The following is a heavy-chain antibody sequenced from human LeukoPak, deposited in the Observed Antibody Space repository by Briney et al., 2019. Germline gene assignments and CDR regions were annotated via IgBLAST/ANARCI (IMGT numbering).Heavy chain of an antibody. J-gene: IGHJ4*02. D-gene: IGHD6-13*01. CDR1: GGSISSYY. V-gene: IGHV4-4*09. CDR3: ARPIAAAGTFIDY. Sequence: TMSLTCTVSGGSISSYYCRWIRQPAGGVLEWIGSIHTSGSTNYNHPLKSRVTISVDTSKNQFSLKMSSVTAADTAVYYCARPIAAAGTFIDYWGQGNVVTVSS. CDR2: IHTSGST.